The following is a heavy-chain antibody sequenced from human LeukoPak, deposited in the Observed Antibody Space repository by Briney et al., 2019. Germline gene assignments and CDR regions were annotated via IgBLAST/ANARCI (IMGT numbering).Heavy chain of an antibody. CDR2: INPNSGGT. Sequence: ASVKVSCKASGYTFTGYYMHWVRQAPGQGLEWMGWINPNSGGTNYAQKFQGRGTMTRDTSISTAYMELSRLRSDDTAVYYCARGVRGGAGVYSYGFYFDYWGQGTPLIVSS. J-gene: IGHJ4*02. D-gene: IGHD5-18*01. V-gene: IGHV1-2*02. CDR3: ARGVRGGAGVYSYGFYFDY. CDR1: GYTFTGYY.